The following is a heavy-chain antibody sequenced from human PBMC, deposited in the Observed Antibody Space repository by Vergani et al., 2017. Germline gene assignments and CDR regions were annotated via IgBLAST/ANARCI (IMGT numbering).Heavy chain of an antibody. Sequence: EVQLLESGGSLKQPGGSVRLSCAASGFTFSTYAMHWVRQAPGKGLEWVSGLTGGGGSTYYADSFKGRFISSRDNSRDTLYRQMNSLRPEDTATYYCVNDAGSYENFFDSWGQGTLVTVSS. CDR1: GFTFSTYA. CDR2: LTGGGGST. CDR3: VNDAGSYENFFDS. D-gene: IGHD1-26*01. V-gene: IGHV3-23*01. J-gene: IGHJ4*02.